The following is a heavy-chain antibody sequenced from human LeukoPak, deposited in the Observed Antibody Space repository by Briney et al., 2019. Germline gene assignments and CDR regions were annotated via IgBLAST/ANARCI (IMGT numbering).Heavy chain of an antibody. D-gene: IGHD6-19*01. Sequence: ASVKVSCKASGYTFTSYGISWVRQAPGQGLEWMGWISAYNGNTNHAQNLQGRVTMTTDTSTSTAYMELSSLRSEDTAVYYCARDRGSGWSYYYYMDVWGKGTTVTVSS. CDR2: ISAYNGNT. CDR1: GYTFTSYG. CDR3: ARDRGSGWSYYYYMDV. V-gene: IGHV1-18*01. J-gene: IGHJ6*03.